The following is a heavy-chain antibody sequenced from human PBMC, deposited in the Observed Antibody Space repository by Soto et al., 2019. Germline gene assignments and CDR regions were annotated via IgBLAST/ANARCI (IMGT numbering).Heavy chain of an antibody. CDR1: GYTLTNYA. V-gene: IGHV1-3*01. D-gene: IGHD5-18*01. CDR3: ARNWFGYSYGCDY. CDR2: INVGNGNT. Sequence: ASVKVSCKASGYTLTNYAMHWVRQAPGQRLEWMGWINVGNGNTKYSQKFQGRVTITRDTSASTAYMELSSLRSEDTAVYYCARNWFGYSYGCDYWGQGTLVTVSS. J-gene: IGHJ4*02.